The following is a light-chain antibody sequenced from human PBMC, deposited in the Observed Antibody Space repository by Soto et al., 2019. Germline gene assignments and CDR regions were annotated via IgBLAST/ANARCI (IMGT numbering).Light chain of an antibody. CDR1: SSDVGSYNL. J-gene: IGLJ3*02. V-gene: IGLV2-14*02. Sequence: QSALTQPASVSGSPGQSITISCTGTSSDVGSYNLVSWYQQHPGKAPKLIIYGVSNRPSGVSNRFSASKSGNAASLTISGLQAEDEADYYCSSYTAYTTLWVFGGGTKLTVL. CDR3: SSYTAYTTLWV. CDR2: GVS.